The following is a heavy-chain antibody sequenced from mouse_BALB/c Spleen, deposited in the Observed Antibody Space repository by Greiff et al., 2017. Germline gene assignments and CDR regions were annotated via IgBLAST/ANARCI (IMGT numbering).Heavy chain of an antibody. V-gene: IGHV14-4*02. CDR1: GFNIKDYY. Sequence: VQLQQSGAELVRSGASVKLSCTASGFNIKDYYMHWVKQRPEQGLEWIGWIDPENGDTEYAPKFQGKATMTADTSSNTAYLQLSSLTSEDTAVYYCARSSGYFSWFAYWGQGTLVTVSA. D-gene: IGHD3-1*01. J-gene: IGHJ3*01. CDR2: IDPENGDT. CDR3: ARSSGYFSWFAY.